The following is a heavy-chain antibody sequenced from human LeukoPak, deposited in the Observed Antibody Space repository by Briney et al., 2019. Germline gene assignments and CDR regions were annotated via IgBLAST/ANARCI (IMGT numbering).Heavy chain of an antibody. D-gene: IGHD6-6*01. CDR3: AIAARRRTYYYYYGMDV. CDR1: GGSISSYY. CDR2: IYYSGST. V-gene: IGHV4-59*12. Sequence: SETLSLTCTVSGGSISSYYWSWIRQPPGKGLEWIGYIYYSGSTNYNPSLKSRVTISVDTSKNQFSLKLSSVTAADTAVYYCAIAARRRTYYYYYGMDVWGQGTTVTVSS. J-gene: IGHJ6*02.